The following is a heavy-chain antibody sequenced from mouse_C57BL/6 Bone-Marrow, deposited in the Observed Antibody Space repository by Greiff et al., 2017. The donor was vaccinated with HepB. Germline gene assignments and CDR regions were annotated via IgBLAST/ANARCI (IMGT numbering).Heavy chain of an antibody. V-gene: IGHV1-82*01. D-gene: IGHD4-1*01. CDR3: ARRPGTLYYFDY. J-gene: IGHJ2*01. Sequence: VQLQQSGPELVKPGASVKISCKASGYAFSSSWMNWVKQRPGKGLEWIGRIYPGDGDTNYNGKFKGKATLTADKSSSTAYMQLSSLTSEDSAVYVCARRPGTLYYFDYWGQGTTLTVSS. CDR2: IYPGDGDT. CDR1: GYAFSSSW.